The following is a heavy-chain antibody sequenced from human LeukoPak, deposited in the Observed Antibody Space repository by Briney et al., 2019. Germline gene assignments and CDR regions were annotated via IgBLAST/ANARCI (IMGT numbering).Heavy chain of an antibody. CDR3: ARAPYGSGTYWYFDL. Sequence: GGSLRLSCAASGFTFSSYSMNWVRQAPGKGLEWVSSISSSSSYIYYADSVKGRFTISRDNAKNSLYLQMNSLRAEDTAVYYCARAPYGSGTYWYFDLWGRGTLVTVSS. CDR1: GFTFSSYS. J-gene: IGHJ2*01. V-gene: IGHV3-21*01. D-gene: IGHD3-10*01. CDR2: ISSSSSYI.